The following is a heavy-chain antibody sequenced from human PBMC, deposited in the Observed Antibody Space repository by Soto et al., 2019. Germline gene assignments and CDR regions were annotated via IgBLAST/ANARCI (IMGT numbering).Heavy chain of an antibody. V-gene: IGHV1-3*01. J-gene: IGHJ4*02. D-gene: IGHD1-1*01. CDR1: GYTFTSYA. Sequence: ASVKVSCKASGYTFTSYAMHWVRQAPGQRLEWMGWINAGNGNTKYSQKFQGRFTISRDNSRDTLYLEVNSVTVEDTAVYYCARDDAFEDNGLDYWGQGTLVTVSS. CDR2: INAGNGNT. CDR3: ARDDAFEDNGLDY.